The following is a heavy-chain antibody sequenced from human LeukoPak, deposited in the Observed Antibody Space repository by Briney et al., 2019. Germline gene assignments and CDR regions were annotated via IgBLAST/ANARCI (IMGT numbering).Heavy chain of an antibody. D-gene: IGHD2-2*01. Sequence: PSETLSLTCTVSGGSVSSGSYYWSWIRQPPGKGLEWIGYIYYSGSTNYNPSLKSRVTISVDTSKNQFSLKLSSVTAADTAVYYCARWTSGSTTRFTFPRYYYFDYWGQGTLVTVSS. CDR3: ARWTSGSTTRFTFPRYYYFDY. V-gene: IGHV4-61*01. CDR2: IYYSGST. CDR1: GGSVSSGSYY. J-gene: IGHJ4*02.